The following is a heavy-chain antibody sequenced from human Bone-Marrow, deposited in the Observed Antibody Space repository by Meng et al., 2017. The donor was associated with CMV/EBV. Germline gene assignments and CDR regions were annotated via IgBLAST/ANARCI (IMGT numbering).Heavy chain of an antibody. J-gene: IGHJ4*02. V-gene: IGHV1-18*01. CDR1: GYIFTTYG. Sequence: QVQLVQSGAEVKKPGASVKVSCKASGYIFTTYGISWVRQAPGQGLEWMGWISVYHGNTYSAQNFQDRVTMTTDTSTDTAYLELRSLTSDDTAFYYCARDPGGNYLAYFDSWGQGTLVTVSS. D-gene: IGHD1-26*01. CDR2: ISVYHGNT. CDR3: ARDPGGNYLAYFDS.